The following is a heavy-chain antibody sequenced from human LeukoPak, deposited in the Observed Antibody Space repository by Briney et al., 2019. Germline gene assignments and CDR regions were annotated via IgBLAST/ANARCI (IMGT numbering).Heavy chain of an antibody. CDR2: ISYDGSNK. CDR1: GFTFSSYA. CDR3: ARDQGIAVDGTRPYFDY. J-gene: IGHJ4*02. V-gene: IGHV3-30-3*01. D-gene: IGHD6-19*01. Sequence: GGSLRLSCAASGFTFSSYAMHWVRQAPGKGLEWVAVISYDGSNKYYADSVKGRLTISRDNSKNTLYLQMNSLRAEDTAVYYCARDQGIAVDGTRPYFDYWGQGTLVTVSS.